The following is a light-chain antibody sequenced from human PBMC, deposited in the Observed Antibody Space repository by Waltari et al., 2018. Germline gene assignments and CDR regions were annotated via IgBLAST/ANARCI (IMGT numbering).Light chain of an antibody. CDR2: EVS. CDR1: SSDVGRYNY. J-gene: IGLJ2*01. V-gene: IGLV2-8*01. CDR3: SSYAGSNNVV. Sequence: QSALTQSPSASGSPGQSVTISCTGTSSDVGRYNYVSWYQQHPGKAPKLMIYEVSKRPSGVPARLSGSKSGNTASLTVSGLQAEDEADYYCSSYAGSNNVVFGGGTKLTVL.